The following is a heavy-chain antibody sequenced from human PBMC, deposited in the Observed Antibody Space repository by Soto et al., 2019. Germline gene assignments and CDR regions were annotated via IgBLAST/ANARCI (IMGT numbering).Heavy chain of an antibody. CDR1: GFTFSSYV. D-gene: IGHD6-13*01. CDR2: IWYDVSNK. CDR3: EREGIAAAFPFDY. J-gene: IGHJ4*02. V-gene: IGHV3-33*01. Sequence: QVQLVESGGGVVQPGRSLRLSCAASGFTFSSYVMHWVRQAPGNGLEWVAVIWYDVSNKYYADSVKGRFTISRDNSKNTLYLQRNSLRAEDTAVYYCEREGIAAAFPFDYWGQGNLVTVSS.